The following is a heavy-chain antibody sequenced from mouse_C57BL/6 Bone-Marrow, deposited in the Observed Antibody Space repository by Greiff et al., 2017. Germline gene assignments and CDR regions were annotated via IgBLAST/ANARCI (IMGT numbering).Heavy chain of an antibody. CDR2: IHPNSGST. D-gene: IGHD2-4*01. CDR3: ARLPYDYVLFAY. J-gene: IGHJ3*01. Sequence: VQLQQSGAELVKPGASVKLSCKASGYTFTSYWMHWVKQRPGQGLEWIGMIHPNSGSTNYNEKFKSKATLTVDKSSSTAYMQLSSLTSEDSAVYYCARLPYDYVLFAYWGQGTLVTVSA. CDR1: GYTFTSYW. V-gene: IGHV1-64*01.